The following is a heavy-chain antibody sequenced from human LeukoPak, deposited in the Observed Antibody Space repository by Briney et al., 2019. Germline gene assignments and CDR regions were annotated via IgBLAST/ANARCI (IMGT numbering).Heavy chain of an antibody. CDR2: ITASGGGT. CDR3: AKVLRFLEWSNSDAFDI. J-gene: IGHJ3*02. V-gene: IGHV3-23*01. CDR1: GFTFSSYA. Sequence: GGSLRLSCAAPGFTFSSYAMSWVRQAPGKGLEWVSTITASGGGTYYAGSVKGRFTISRDNSENTLYLQMNSLRAEDTAVYYCAKVLRFLEWSNSDAFDIWGQGTMVTVSS. D-gene: IGHD3-3*01.